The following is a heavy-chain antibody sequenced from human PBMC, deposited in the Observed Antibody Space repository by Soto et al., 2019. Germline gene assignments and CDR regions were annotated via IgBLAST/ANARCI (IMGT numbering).Heavy chain of an antibody. CDR3: ARGASGYYYVDS. CDR2: INSGGSNT. Sequence: EVQLVESGGTLVQPGGSLRLSCAASGFTFNNYWMHWVRQAPGKGLMWVSRINSGGSNTNYADSVKGRVTISRDNAKNTVYLQMDSLTAEDTAVYYCARGASGYYYVDSWGQGTLVTVSS. CDR1: GFTFNNYW. J-gene: IGHJ4*02. V-gene: IGHV3-74*01. D-gene: IGHD3-9*01.